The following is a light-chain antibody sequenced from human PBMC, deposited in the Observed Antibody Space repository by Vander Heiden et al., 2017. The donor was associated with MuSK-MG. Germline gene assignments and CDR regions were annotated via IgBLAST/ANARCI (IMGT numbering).Light chain of an antibody. Sequence: DIQMTQSPSSLSASVGDRVTITCQASQDISNYLNWYQQKPGKAPKLLIDDASNLETGVPSRFSGSGSGTDFTFTISSLQPEDIATYYCQQDDNLPITFGQGTLLEIK. V-gene: IGKV1-33*01. CDR3: QQDDNLPIT. CDR1: QDISNY. CDR2: DAS. J-gene: IGKJ5*01.